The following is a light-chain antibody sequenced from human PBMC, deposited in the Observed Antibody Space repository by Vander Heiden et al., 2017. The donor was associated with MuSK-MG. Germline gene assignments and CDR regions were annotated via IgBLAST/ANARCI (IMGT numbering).Light chain of an antibody. CDR1: QSVLYSSNNQSY. J-gene: IGKJ3*01. CDR2: WAS. Sequence: DIVMTQSPDSLAVSLGEGATVNCKSSQSVLYSSNNQSYLGWYQQKAGQPPKLLISWASTRESGVPDRFSGSGSGTDFTLTISSLQAEDVAVYYCQQFYSVPFTFGPGTKVDIK. V-gene: IGKV4-1*01. CDR3: QQFYSVPFT.